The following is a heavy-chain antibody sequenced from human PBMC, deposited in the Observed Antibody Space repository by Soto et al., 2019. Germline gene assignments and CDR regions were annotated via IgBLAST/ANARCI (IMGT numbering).Heavy chain of an antibody. CDR3: ASQNDYGDYRRRAFEI. J-gene: IGHJ3*02. CDR1: GYTFTSYY. D-gene: IGHD4-17*01. V-gene: IGHV1-46*03. Sequence: ASVKVSCKASGYTFTSYYMHWVRQAPGQGLEWMGIINPSGGSTSYAQKFQGRVTMTRDTSTSTVYMELSSLRSEDTAVYYCASQNDYGDYRRRAFEIWGQGTMVTVSS. CDR2: INPSGGST.